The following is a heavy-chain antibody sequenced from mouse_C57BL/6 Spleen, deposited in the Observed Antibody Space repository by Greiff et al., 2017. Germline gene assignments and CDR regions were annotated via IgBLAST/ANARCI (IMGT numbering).Heavy chain of an antibody. V-gene: IGHV3-6*01. CDR2: ISYDGSN. J-gene: IGHJ2*01. CDR3: ARDCDGCYFDY. Sequence: EVQLQESGPGLVKPSQSLSLTCSVTGYSFTSGYYWNWVRQVPGNKLEWMGYISYDGSNNYNPSLKNLISSTRDTSKNLFFLKLNSVTTEDTATYYCARDCDGCYFDYWGQGTTLTVSS. CDR1: GYSFTSGYY.